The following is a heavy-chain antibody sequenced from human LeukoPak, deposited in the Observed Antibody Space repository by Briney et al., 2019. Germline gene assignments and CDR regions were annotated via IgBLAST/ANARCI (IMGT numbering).Heavy chain of an antibody. Sequence: ASVKVSCKASGGAFSSYAISWVRQAPGQGLEWMGGIIPIFGTANYAQKFQGRVTITADESTSTAYMELSSLRSEDTAVYYCARDPQGSWYGYYNWFDPWGQGTLVTVSS. CDR1: GGAFSSYA. D-gene: IGHD6-13*01. V-gene: IGHV1-69*13. J-gene: IGHJ5*02. CDR3: ARDPQGSWYGYYNWFDP. CDR2: IIPIFGTA.